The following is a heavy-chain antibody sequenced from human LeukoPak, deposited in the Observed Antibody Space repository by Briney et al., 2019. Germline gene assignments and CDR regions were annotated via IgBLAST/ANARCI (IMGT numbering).Heavy chain of an antibody. CDR2: IYYSGSA. CDR3: ARVTYYYGSGSYYTRYYGMDV. Sequence: SETLSLTCSVSGGSIGTYYWSWIRQPPGKGLEWIGYIYYSGSADYNPSLKSRVTMSVDTSKNQFSLNLTSVTAADTPVYYCARVTYYYGSGSYYTRYYGMDVWGPGTTVTVSS. CDR1: GGSIGTYY. D-gene: IGHD3-10*01. V-gene: IGHV4-59*08. J-gene: IGHJ6*02.